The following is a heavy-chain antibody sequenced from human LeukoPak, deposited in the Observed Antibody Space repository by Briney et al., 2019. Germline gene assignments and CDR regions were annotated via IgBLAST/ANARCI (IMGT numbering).Heavy chain of an antibody. J-gene: IGHJ1*01. CDR1: SGSISNSNYY. V-gene: IGHV4-39*07. CDR3: ARVSIALGFQH. D-gene: IGHD3-3*02. Sequence: SETLSLTCSVSSGSISNSNYYWGWIRQPPGKGLEWIGSIFYSGSTDYNPSLKSRVTISVDTSKNPFSLKLSSVTAADTAVYYCARVSIALGFQHWGQGTLVTVSS. CDR2: IFYSGST.